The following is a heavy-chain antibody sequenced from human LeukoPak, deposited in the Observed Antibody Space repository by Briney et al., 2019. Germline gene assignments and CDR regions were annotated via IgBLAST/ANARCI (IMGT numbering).Heavy chain of an antibody. D-gene: IGHD4-17*01. CDR3: ATDYAARWYFDL. CDR1: GFTFSDFP. J-gene: IGHJ2*01. Sequence: GGSLRLSCAVSGFTFSDFPMTWVRQAPGKGLEWVSGIAGSDGNTYYADSVKGRFTISRDNSKDTLYLQMDSLRAEDTAVYYCATDYAARWYFDLWGRGTLVTVSS. CDR2: IAGSDGNT. V-gene: IGHV3-23*01.